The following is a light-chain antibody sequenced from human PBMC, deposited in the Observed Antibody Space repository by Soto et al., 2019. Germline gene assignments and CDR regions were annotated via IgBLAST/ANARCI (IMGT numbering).Light chain of an antibody. J-gene: IGLJ2*01. CDR2: DND. CDR3: GTWDSSLSVVV. V-gene: IGLV1-51*01. Sequence: QPVLTQPPSVSADPGQKVSISCSGSSSNIGNNYVSWYQQLPGTAPKLLIYDNDKRPSGVPDRFSGSKSGTSATLGIAGLQTGDEADYYCGTWDSSLSVVVFGGGTKLTVL. CDR1: SSNIGNNY.